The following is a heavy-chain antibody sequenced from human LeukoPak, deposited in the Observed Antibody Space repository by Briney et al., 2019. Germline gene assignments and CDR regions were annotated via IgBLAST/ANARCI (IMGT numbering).Heavy chain of an antibody. J-gene: IGHJ4*02. V-gene: IGHV4-34*09. CDR2: INHSGST. CDR3: ARGDGYCSGGSCYTDY. Sequence: SETLSLTCAVYGGSFSGYYWSWIRQPPGKGLEWIGEINHSGSTNYNPSLKSRVTISVDTSKNQFSLKLSSVTAADAAVYYCARGDGYCSGGSCYTDYWGQGTLVTVSS. CDR1: GGSFSGYY. D-gene: IGHD2-15*01.